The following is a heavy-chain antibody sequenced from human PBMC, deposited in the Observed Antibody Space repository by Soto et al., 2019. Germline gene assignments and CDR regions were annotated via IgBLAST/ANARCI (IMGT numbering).Heavy chain of an antibody. D-gene: IGHD3-16*01. CDR1: GGSISSSSYY. V-gene: IGHV4-39*01. CDR2: IYYSGST. J-gene: IGHJ4*02. CDR3: ATPHYDYVGNSHHFDY. Sequence: QLQLQESGPGLVKPSETLSLTCTVSGGSISSSSYYWGWIRQPPGKGLEWIGSIYYSGSTYYNPSLKSRVTISVDTSKNQFSLKLSSVTAADTAVYYCATPHYDYVGNSHHFDYWGQGTLVTVSS.